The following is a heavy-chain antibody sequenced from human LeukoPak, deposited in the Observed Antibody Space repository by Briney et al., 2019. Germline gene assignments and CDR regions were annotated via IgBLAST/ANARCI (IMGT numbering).Heavy chain of an antibody. CDR3: AKSRSGYYQLAFDI. Sequence: GGSLRLSCAASGFTFSSHGMHWVRQAPGKGLEWVAFIRYDGSNKYYADSVKGRFTISRDNSKNTLYLQMNSLRAEDTAVYYCAKSRSGYYQLAFDIWGQGTMVTVSS. CDR2: IRYDGSNK. D-gene: IGHD3-22*01. CDR1: GFTFSSHG. J-gene: IGHJ3*02. V-gene: IGHV3-30*02.